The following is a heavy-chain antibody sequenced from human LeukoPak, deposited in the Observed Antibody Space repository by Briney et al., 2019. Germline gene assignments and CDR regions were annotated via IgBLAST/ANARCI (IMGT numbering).Heavy chain of an antibody. CDR3: AKGGELAYFYYYGMDV. CDR2: ICGSGVST. V-gene: IGHV3-23*01. CDR1: GFTFPNYA. D-gene: IGHD1-1*01. J-gene: IGHJ6*02. Sequence: GGSLRLSCAASGFTFPNYAMSWVRQAPGKGLEWVSAICGSGVSTYYADSVKGRFSISRDNSKNTLYLQMNSLRAEDTAVYYCAKGGELAYFYYYGMDVWGQGTTVTV.